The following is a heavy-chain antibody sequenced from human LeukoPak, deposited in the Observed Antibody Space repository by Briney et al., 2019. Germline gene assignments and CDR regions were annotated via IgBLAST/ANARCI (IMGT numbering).Heavy chain of an antibody. CDR3: ARDYRAAVAGHDY. J-gene: IGHJ4*02. Sequence: ASVKVSCKASGYTFTNYYLHWVRQAPGQGLERMGVINPSGGSTTYAQKFQGRVTMTRDTSTATVYMELTSLRSEDTAVYYCARDYRAAVAGHDYWGQGTLVTVSS. V-gene: IGHV1-46*01. D-gene: IGHD6-13*01. CDR2: INPSGGST. CDR1: GYTFTNYY.